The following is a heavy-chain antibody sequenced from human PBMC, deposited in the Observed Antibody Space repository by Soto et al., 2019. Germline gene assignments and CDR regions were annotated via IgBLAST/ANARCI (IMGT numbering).Heavy chain of an antibody. CDR2: INPSGGST. V-gene: IGHV1-46*01. D-gene: IGHD3-22*01. CDR3: ARDLNYYDSTGYSNRFDY. J-gene: IGHJ4*02. CDR1: GYTFTSYY. Sequence: ASVKVSCKASGYTFTSYYMHWVRQAPGQGLEWKGKINPSGGSTSYAQKFQGRVTMTRDTSTSTVYMELSSLRSEDTAVYNCARDLNYYDSTGYSNRFDYWGQGTLVTVSS.